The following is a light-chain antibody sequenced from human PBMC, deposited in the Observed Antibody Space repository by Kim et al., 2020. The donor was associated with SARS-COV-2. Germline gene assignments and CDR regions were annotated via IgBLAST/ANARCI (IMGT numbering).Light chain of an antibody. J-gene: IGKJ2*01. V-gene: IGKV1-5*03. CDR2: KAS. CDR3: QQYNSYSYT. Sequence: DIQMTQSPSTLSASVGDRVTITCRASQSISSWLAWYQQKPGKAPNLLIYKASSLESGVPSRFSGSGSGTELTLTISSLQPDDFATYYCQQYNSYSYTFGQGTKLEI. CDR1: QSISSW.